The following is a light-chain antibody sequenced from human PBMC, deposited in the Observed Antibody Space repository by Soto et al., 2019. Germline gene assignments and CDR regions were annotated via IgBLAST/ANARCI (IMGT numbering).Light chain of an antibody. CDR3: QQSYNSPPIT. CDR2: GAS. CDR1: QSVSSN. J-gene: IGKJ4*01. V-gene: IGKV3-15*01. Sequence: EIVMTQSPATLSVSPGERATLSCRASQSVSSNLAWYQQKPGQAPRLLIYGASTRATGIPARFSGSGSGTEFTLTISSLQSDDFATYYCQQSYNSPPITFGGGTRL.